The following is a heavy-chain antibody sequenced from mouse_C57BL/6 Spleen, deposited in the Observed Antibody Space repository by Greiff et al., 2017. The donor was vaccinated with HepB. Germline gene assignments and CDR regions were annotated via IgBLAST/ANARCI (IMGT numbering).Heavy chain of an antibody. Sequence: VQLQQSGAELVKPGASVKMSCKASGYTFTSYWITWVKQRPGQGLEWIGDIYPGSGSTNYNEKFKSKATLTVDTSSSTAYMQLSSLTSEDSAVYYCARWGDYDWYFDVWGTGTTVTVSS. J-gene: IGHJ1*03. CDR2: IYPGSGST. CDR1: GYTFTSYW. D-gene: IGHD2-4*01. CDR3: ARWGDYDWYFDV. V-gene: IGHV1-55*01.